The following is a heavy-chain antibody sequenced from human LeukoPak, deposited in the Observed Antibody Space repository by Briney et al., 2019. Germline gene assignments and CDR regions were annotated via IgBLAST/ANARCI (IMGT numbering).Heavy chain of an antibody. CDR3: TTVTHFYL. CDR1: GFSFSGAW. J-gene: IGHJ4*02. D-gene: IGHD2-15*01. Sequence: GGSLRLSCATSGFSFSGAWLSWVRQAPGKGLEWIGRIQHGGTTDYAAPVKGRFTISRDDSKATLYLQMNSLKTEDTAVYYCTTVTHFYLGGQGTLVTVSS. CDR2: IQHGGTT. V-gene: IGHV3-15*01.